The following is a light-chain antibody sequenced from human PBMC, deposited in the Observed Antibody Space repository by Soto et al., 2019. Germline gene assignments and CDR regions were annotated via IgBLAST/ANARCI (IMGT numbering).Light chain of an antibody. CDR1: SGDIGSYNR. Sequence: QSVLAQPASVSGSPGQSITISCTGTSGDIGSYNRVSWYQQHPGKAPKLIIYEVTDRPSGVSNRFSGSKSGNTASLTISALQAEDEAEYYCSSYTNINTRACVFGTGTKDTVL. J-gene: IGLJ1*01. V-gene: IGLV2-14*01. CDR3: SSYTNINTRACV. CDR2: EVT.